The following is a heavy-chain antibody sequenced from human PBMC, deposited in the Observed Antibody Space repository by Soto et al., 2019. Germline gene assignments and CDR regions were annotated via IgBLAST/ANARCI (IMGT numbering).Heavy chain of an antibody. V-gene: IGHV1-69*13. J-gene: IGHJ5*02. CDR3: AREQHDPYDASGYYFNWFDP. CDR1: GGTFSNYG. D-gene: IGHD3-22*01. Sequence: SVKVSCKASGGTFSNYGINWARQAPGQGLEWMGGVIPLFGAANYAQKFQGRVTITADASTSMVYMQLSSLRSEDTAVYYCAREQHDPYDASGYYFNWFDPWGQGTLVPVSS. CDR2: VIPLFGAA.